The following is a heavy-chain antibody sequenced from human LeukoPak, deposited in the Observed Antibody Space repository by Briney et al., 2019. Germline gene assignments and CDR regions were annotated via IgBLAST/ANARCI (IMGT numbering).Heavy chain of an antibody. Sequence: GGSLRLSSAASGFTFSSYEMNWVRQAPGKGLEWVSYISSSGSTIYYADSVKGRFTISRDNAKNSLYLQMNSLRAEDTAVYYCVRDRGRASVDYWGQGTLVTVSS. V-gene: IGHV3-48*03. CDR1: GFTFSSYE. J-gene: IGHJ4*02. CDR2: ISSSGSTI. CDR3: VRDRGRASVDY. D-gene: IGHD1-26*01.